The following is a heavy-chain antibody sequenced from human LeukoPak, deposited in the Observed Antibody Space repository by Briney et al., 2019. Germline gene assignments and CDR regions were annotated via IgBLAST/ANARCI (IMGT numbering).Heavy chain of an antibody. D-gene: IGHD3-10*01. CDR2: ISGGGGST. J-gene: IGHJ4*02. V-gene: IGHV3-23*01. Sequence: GGSQIFCCAASGRTISRYNMTWVRQAPGKGLEWVSAISGGGGSTHYADSVKGRFTISRDNSKNTLYLQMNSLRAEDTAVYFCAKGVYFSGSYGIALDYWGQGALVTVSS. CDR1: GRTISRYN. CDR3: AKGVYFSGSYGIALDY.